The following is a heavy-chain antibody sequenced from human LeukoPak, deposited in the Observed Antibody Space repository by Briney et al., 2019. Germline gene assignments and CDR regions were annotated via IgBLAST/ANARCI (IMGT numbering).Heavy chain of an antibody. CDR1: GFMFNDYV. D-gene: IGHD3-22*01. CDR2: ISWNSDLI. J-gene: IGHJ4*02. V-gene: IGHV3-9*03. CDR3: TKSPSFTLGGGYLDS. Sequence: GRSLRLSCVGSGFMFNDYVMHWVRQVPGKGLEGVSGISWNSDLIGYADSVKGRFTISRDDDRNTLHLQMNSLRVEDMAFYYCTKSPSFTLGGGYLDSWGQGSLVTVSS.